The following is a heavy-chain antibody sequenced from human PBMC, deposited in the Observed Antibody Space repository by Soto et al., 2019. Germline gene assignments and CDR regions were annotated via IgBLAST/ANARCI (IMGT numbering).Heavy chain of an antibody. CDR1: GFNFKAYA. J-gene: IGHJ4*02. V-gene: IGHV3-23*01. D-gene: IGHD4-4*01. CDR3: AKDEGSSSTVCDY. Sequence: EVQRLESGGASVQPGGSLRLSCVASGFNFKAYAMGSVRQAPGKGREWVSSMTATDGKTYYADSVRGRFTISRDNSRNALLLQMNGLRPEDSALYYCAKDEGSSSTVCDYWGQGTLVTFSS. CDR2: MTATDGKT.